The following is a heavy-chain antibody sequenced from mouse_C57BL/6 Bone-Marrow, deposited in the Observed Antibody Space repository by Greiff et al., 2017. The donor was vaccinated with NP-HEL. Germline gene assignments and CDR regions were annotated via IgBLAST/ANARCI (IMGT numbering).Heavy chain of an antibody. Sequence: VQLQQSGAELVRPGSSVMMSCKTSGYTFTSYGINWVKQRPGQGLEWIGFIYIGNGYTESNEKFKGKPTLTSDTSSSTAYMQLSSLTSEDSAIYFCVRQGTWERYFDVWGTGKTVTVSS. D-gene: IGHD4-1*01. CDR1: GYTFTSYG. CDR3: VRQGTWERYFDV. CDR2: IYIGNGYT. V-gene: IGHV1-58*01. J-gene: IGHJ1*03.